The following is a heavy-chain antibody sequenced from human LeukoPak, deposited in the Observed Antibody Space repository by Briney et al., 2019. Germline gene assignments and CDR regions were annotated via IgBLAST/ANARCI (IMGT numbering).Heavy chain of an antibody. V-gene: IGHV3-15*05. CDR2: IKSRYEGLTT. J-gene: IGHJ6*02. CDR1: GFTFNNYA. CDR3: TTEVRGYGMDV. Sequence: GGSLRLSCVASGFTFNNYAMHWVRQAPGKGLEWVGRIKSRYEGLTTDYAAPVTGRFTISRLDSKNTLFLQLDSLSTEDTAVYYCTTEVRGYGMDVWGQGTTVTVSS. D-gene: IGHD3-10*01.